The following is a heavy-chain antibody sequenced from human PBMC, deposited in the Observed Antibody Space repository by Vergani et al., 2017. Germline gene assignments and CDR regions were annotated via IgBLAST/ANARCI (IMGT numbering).Heavy chain of an antibody. D-gene: IGHD2-15*01. CDR2: IIPIFGTA. V-gene: IGHV1-69*06. J-gene: IGHJ5*02. CDR1: GGTFSSYA. CDR3: ARFQKYCSGGSCYPAGFDP. Sequence: QVQLVQSGAEVKKPGSSLKVSCKASGGTFSSYAISWVRQAPGQGLEWMGGIIPIFGTANYAQKFQGRVTITADKSTSTAYMELSSLRSEDTAVYYCARFQKYCSGGSCYPAGFDPWGQGTLVTVSS.